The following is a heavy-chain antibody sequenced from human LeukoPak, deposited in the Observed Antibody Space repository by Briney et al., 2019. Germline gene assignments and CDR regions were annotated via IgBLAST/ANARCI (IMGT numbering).Heavy chain of an antibody. CDR3: ARTSRWYAGAWFDS. V-gene: IGHV4-39*01. CDR2: IYFSGTP. J-gene: IGHJ5*01. D-gene: IGHD6-13*01. Sequence: SETLSLTCTVSRGSIRTADYYWAWVRQPPGEGLEWLGSIYFSGTPYFNPSLKSRVAVSIDTSKNQFSLKVTSVNASDTAVYFCARTSRWYAGAWFDSWAREPWSPSPQ. CDR1: RGSIRTADYY.